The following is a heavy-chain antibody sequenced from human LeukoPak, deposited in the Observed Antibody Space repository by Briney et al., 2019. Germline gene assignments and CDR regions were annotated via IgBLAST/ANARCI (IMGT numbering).Heavy chain of an antibody. CDR1: GFTFSSYA. D-gene: IGHD3-22*01. CDR2: ISYDGSNK. J-gene: IGHJ4*02. V-gene: IGHV3-30-3*01. Sequence: GGSLRLSCAASGFTFSSYAMHWVRQAPGKGLEWVAVISYDGSNKYYADSVKGRFTISRDNSKNTLYLQMNSLRAEDTAVYYCAGSGYYSISDYWGQGTLVTVSS. CDR3: AGSGYYSISDY.